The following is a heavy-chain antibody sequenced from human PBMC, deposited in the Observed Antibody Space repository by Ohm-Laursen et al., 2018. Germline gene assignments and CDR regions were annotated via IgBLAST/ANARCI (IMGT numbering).Heavy chain of an antibody. D-gene: IGHD3-3*01. V-gene: IGHV3-30*18. J-gene: IGHJ5*02. CDR2: ISYDGSNK. CDR3: AKSAVYYDFWSGYSA. Sequence: SLRLSCTASGFTFSSYGMHWVRQAPGKGLEWVAVISYDGSNKYYADSVKGRFTISRDNSKNTLYLQMNSLRAEDTAVYYCAKSAVYYDFWSGYSAWGQGTLVTVSS. CDR1: GFTFSSYG.